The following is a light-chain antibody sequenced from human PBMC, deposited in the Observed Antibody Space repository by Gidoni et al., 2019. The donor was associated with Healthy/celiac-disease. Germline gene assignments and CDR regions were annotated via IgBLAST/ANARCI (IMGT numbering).Light chain of an antibody. CDR3: MQALQTPRT. V-gene: IGKV2-28*01. J-gene: IGKJ2*01. CDR1: QSLLHSSGYNY. Sequence: IVMTQSPLSLPVTPGEPASISCRSSQSLLHSSGYNYLDWYLQKPGQSPQLLIYLGSNRASGVPDRFSGSGSGTDFTLKISRVVAEDVGVYYCMQALQTPRTFGQGTKLEIK. CDR2: LGS.